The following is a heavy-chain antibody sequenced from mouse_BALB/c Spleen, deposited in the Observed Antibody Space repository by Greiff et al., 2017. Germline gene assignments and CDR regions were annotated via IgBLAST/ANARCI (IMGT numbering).Heavy chain of an antibody. CDR2: ISYDGSN. Sequence: DVKLQESGPGLVKPSQSLSLTCSVTGYSITSGYYWNWIRQFPGNKLEWMGYISYDGSNNYNPSLKNRISITRDTSKNQFFLKLNSVTTEDTATYYCARDGYRYGFDDWGQGTTLTVSS. J-gene: IGHJ2*01. CDR1: GYSITSGYY. V-gene: IGHV3-6*02. D-gene: IGHD2-14*01. CDR3: ARDGYRYGFDD.